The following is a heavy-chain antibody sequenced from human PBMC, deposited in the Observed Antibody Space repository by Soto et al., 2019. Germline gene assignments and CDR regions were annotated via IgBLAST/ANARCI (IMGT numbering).Heavy chain of an antibody. D-gene: IGHD3-10*01. J-gene: IGHJ6*02. CDR1: GYTFTSYG. V-gene: IGHV1-18*04. CDR2: ISAYNGNT. Sequence: ASVKVSCKASGYTFTSYGISWVRQAPGQGLEWMGWISAYNGNTNYTQRFQGRLTLTADEPTKTAYMESSSLRSEDTAVYYCARGSYDSYAGFFGMDVWGQGTKVTVSS. CDR3: ARGSYDSYAGFFGMDV.